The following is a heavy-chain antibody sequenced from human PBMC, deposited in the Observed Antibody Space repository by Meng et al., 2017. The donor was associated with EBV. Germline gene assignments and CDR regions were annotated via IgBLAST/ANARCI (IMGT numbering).Heavy chain of an antibody. CDR1: GGTFRSDA. V-gene: IGHV1-69*01. CDR2: LIPMVGAP. J-gene: IGHJ4*02. Sequence: QVQLLQSGAEVKKPGVSVNVSCSTSGGTFRSDAVSWVRQAPGQGLEWMGGLIPMVGAPHYAKKFQGRVTIIADESTSTHSMELNSLRSEDTAMYYCASESGRGFTPDYWGQGTLVTVSS. D-gene: IGHD3-10*01. CDR3: ASESGRGFTPDY.